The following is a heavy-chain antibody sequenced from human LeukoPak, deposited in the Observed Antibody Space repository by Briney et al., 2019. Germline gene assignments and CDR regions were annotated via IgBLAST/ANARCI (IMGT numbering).Heavy chain of an antibody. J-gene: IGHJ5*02. CDR3: ARHNILYNWFDP. CDR2: IYYSGST. V-gene: IGHV4-39*01. D-gene: IGHD2/OR15-2a*01. CDR1: GGSISSSSYY. Sequence: PSETLSLTCTVSGGSISSSSYYWGWIRQPPGKGLEWIGSIYYSGSTYYNPSLKSRVTISVDTSKNQFSLKLSSVTAADTAVYYCARHNILYNWFDPWGQGTLVTVSS.